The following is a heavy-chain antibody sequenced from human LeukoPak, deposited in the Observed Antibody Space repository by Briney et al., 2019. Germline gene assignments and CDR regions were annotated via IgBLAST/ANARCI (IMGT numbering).Heavy chain of an antibody. Sequence: SETLSLTCTVSGGSISGYYWSWIRQPPGKGLEWIGYIYYGGSTNYNPSLKSRVTISVDTSKNQFSLKLSSVTAADTAVYYCARLYYYGHGTMDVWGQGTTVTVSS. D-gene: IGHD3-10*01. J-gene: IGHJ6*02. CDR3: ARLYYYGHGTMDV. CDR2: IYYGGST. V-gene: IGHV4-59*08. CDR1: GGSISGYY.